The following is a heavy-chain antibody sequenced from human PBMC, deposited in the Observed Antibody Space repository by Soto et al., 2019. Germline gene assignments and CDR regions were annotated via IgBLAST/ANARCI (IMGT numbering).Heavy chain of an antibody. V-gene: IGHV3-72*01. J-gene: IGHJ4*01. CDR2: IRNKANSYTT. D-gene: IGHD2-21*01. Sequence: EVQLVESGGGLVQPGRSLRLSCAAFGFTFSDHYMDWVRQAPGKGLEWVGRIRNKANSYTTEYAASVKGRFTLSRDDSKNSLFLQMNSPKTEDTAVYYCSRAGILTTPYYFDYWGQGTLVTVSS. CDR3: SRAGILTTPYYFDY. CDR1: GFTFSDHY.